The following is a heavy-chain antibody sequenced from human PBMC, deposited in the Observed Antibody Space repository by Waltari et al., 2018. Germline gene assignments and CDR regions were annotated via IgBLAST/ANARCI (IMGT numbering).Heavy chain of an antibody. CDR1: GFPFRSYA. Sequence: EVQLLESGGGLVQPGGSLSLPCAPSGFPFRSYAMSWVRRAPGKGLGWVSAISGSGGSTYYADSVKGRFTISRDNSKNTLYLQMNSLRAEDTAVYYCARLTSSSARIRFGYWGQGTLVTVSS. CDR2: ISGSGGST. V-gene: IGHV3-23*01. J-gene: IGHJ4*02. D-gene: IGHD6-6*01. CDR3: ARLTSSSARIRFGY.